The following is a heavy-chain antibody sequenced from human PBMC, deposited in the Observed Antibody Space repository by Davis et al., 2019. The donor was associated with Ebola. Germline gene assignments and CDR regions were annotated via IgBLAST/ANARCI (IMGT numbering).Heavy chain of an antibody. D-gene: IGHD5-18*01. V-gene: IGHV4-34*01. Sequence: TLSLTCAVYGGSFSGYYWSWIRQPPGKGLEWIGEINHSGSTNYNPSLKSRVTISVDTSKNQFSLKLSSVTAADTAVYYCARGRRYSYGPPRYWGQGTLVTVSS. CDR2: INHSGST. J-gene: IGHJ4*02. CDR1: GGSFSGYY. CDR3: ARGRRYSYGPPRY.